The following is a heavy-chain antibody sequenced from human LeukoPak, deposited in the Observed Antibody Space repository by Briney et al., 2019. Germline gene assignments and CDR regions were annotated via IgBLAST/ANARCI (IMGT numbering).Heavy chain of an antibody. V-gene: IGHV3-23*01. CDR3: AKDRAGTPWAD. Sequence: PGGSLRLSCAASGFTFSTYTMTWVRQAPGKGLECVSTIDGRGVDIYYAGSVKGRFTISRDNSRNTIYLQMKSLRAEDTAFYYCAKDRAGTPWADWGQGTLVTVSS. D-gene: IGHD1-1*01. CDR2: IDGRGVDI. CDR1: GFTFSTYT. J-gene: IGHJ4*02.